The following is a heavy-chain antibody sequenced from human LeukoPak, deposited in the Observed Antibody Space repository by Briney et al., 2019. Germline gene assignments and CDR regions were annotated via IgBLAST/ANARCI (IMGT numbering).Heavy chain of an antibody. CDR2: INSDGSST. Sequence: GGSLRLSCAASGFTFSRFWMHWVRQVPGKGLVWLSRINSDGSSTSYADSVRGRFTISRDNAKNSLYLQMNRLRDEDTAVYYCARVDFYYDSSGYVGEYFQHWGQGTLVTVSS. V-gene: IGHV3-74*01. D-gene: IGHD3-22*01. CDR1: GFTFSRFW. CDR3: ARVDFYYDSSGYVGEYFQH. J-gene: IGHJ1*01.